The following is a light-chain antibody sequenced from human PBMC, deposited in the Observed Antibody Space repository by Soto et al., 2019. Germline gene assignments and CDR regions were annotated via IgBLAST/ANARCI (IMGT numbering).Light chain of an antibody. V-gene: IGLV1-47*01. CDR1: SSNIGSNY. J-gene: IGLJ7*01. CDR3: AAWDDSLSGCV. Sequence: QSVLTQPPSASRTPGQRITISCSGSSSNIGSNYVYWYHQLPGTAPKLLIYRNDQRPSGVPDRFSGSKSGTSASLAISGLRSEDEADYYCAAWDDSLSGCVFGTGTQLTVL. CDR2: RND.